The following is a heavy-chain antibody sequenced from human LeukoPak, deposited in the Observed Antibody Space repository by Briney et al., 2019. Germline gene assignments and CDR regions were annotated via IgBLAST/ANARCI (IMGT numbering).Heavy chain of an antibody. CDR1: GYSFTSYW. CDR3: ARVRYGSGWYFDY. V-gene: IGHV5-51*01. Sequence: GESLTISCKGSGYSFTSYWIGWVRQMTGKGLEWMGIIYPGDSDTRYSPSFQGQVTISADKSISTAYLQWSSLKASDTAMYYCARVRYGSGWYFDYWGQGTLVTVSS. CDR2: IYPGDSDT. J-gene: IGHJ4*02. D-gene: IGHD6-19*01.